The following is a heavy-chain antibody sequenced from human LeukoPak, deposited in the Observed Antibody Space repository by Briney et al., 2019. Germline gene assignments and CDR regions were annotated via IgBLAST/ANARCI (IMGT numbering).Heavy chain of an antibody. CDR2: ISSSSSYI. D-gene: IGHD6-13*01. CDR1: GFTFSSYS. J-gene: IGHJ3*02. Sequence: GGSLRLSCAVSGFTFSSYSMNWVRQAPGKGLAWVSSISSSSSYIYYADSVKGRFTISRDNAKNSLYLQMNSLRAEDTAVYYCARAESSSWFDAFDIWGQGTMVTVSS. V-gene: IGHV3-21*01. CDR3: ARAESSSWFDAFDI.